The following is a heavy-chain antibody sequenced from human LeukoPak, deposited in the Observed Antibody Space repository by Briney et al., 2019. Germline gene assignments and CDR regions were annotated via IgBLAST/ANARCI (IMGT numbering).Heavy chain of an antibody. J-gene: IGHJ4*02. V-gene: IGHV1-18*01. CDR1: GYTFTSYG. CDR3: ARGGYDYYDSSGYQDY. D-gene: IGHD3-22*01. Sequence: ASVKVSCKASGYTFTSYGISWVRQAPGQGLEWMGWISAYNGNTNYAQKLQGRVTMTTDTSMSTAYMELRSLRSDDTAVYYCARGGYDYYDSSGYQDYWGQGTLVTVSS. CDR2: ISAYNGNT.